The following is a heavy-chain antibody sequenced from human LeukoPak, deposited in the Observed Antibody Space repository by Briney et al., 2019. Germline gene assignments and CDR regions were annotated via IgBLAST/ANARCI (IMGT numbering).Heavy chain of an antibody. CDR1: GFTFTSHW. Sequence: GGSLRLSCAASGFTFTSHWMHWVRQTPGRGLVWVSRISNDGSATSYADSVKGRFTISRDNAKNTLYLQMNSLRVEDTALYYCARDLHSIDYWGQGTLVTVSS. J-gene: IGHJ4*02. CDR3: ARDLHSIDY. V-gene: IGHV3-74*01. CDR2: ISNDGSAT. D-gene: IGHD2/OR15-2a*01.